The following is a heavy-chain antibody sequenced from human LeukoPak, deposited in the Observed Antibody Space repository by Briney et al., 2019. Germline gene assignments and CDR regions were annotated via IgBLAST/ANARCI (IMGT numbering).Heavy chain of an antibody. CDR2: ISSSGSTI. V-gene: IGHV3-48*03. CDR3: AREVGPWDV. CDR1: GLTFSSYA. J-gene: IGHJ6*02. Sequence: QSGGSLRLSCAASGLTFSSYAMNWVRQAPGKGLEWVSYISSSGSTIYYADSVKGRFTISRDNAKNSLYLQMNSLRAEDTAVYYCAREVGPWDVWGQGTTVTVSS.